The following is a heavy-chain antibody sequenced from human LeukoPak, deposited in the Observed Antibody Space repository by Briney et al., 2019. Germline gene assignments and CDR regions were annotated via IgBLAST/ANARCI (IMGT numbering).Heavy chain of an antibody. CDR3: AKDTAPHYYDSSGPFDY. J-gene: IGHJ4*02. CDR1: GFTFSSYA. Sequence: GGSLRLSCAASGFTFSSYAMSWVRQAPGKGLEWVSAISGSGGSTYYADSVKGRFTISRDNSKNTLYLQMNSLRAEGTAVYYCAKDTAPHYYDSSGPFDYWGQGTLVTVSS. CDR2: ISGSGGST. V-gene: IGHV3-23*01. D-gene: IGHD3-22*01.